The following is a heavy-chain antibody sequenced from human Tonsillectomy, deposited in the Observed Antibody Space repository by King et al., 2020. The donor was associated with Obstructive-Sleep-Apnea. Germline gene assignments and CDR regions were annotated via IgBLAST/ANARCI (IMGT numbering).Heavy chain of an antibody. CDR3: AKAHNVGYCSGGSCGTLDY. CDR1: GFTFSSYA. Sequence: VQLVESGGGLVQPGGSLRLSCAASGFTFSSYAMSWVRQAPGKGLEWVSAISGSGGSTYSSDSVKGRGTISRDNSKNTLYLQMNSLRAEDTAVYYCAKAHNVGYCSGGSCGTLDYWGQGTLVTVSS. D-gene: IGHD2-15*01. V-gene: IGHV3-23*04. CDR2: ISGSGGST. J-gene: IGHJ4*02.